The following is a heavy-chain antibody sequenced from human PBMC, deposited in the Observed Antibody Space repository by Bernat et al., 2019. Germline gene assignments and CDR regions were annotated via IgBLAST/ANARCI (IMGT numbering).Heavy chain of an antibody. Sequence: QVQLQESGPGLVKPSQTLSLTCTVSGGSISSGDYYWSWIRQPPGKGLEWIGYIYYRGSTYYNPSLKRRVTISVDTSKNQFSLKLSSVTAADTAVYYCARVPSLGAVRKYFDYWGQGTLVTVSS. CDR3: ARVPSLGAVRKYFDY. J-gene: IGHJ4*02. CDR1: GGSISSGDYY. V-gene: IGHV4-30-4*01. CDR2: IYYRGST. D-gene: IGHD6-13*01.